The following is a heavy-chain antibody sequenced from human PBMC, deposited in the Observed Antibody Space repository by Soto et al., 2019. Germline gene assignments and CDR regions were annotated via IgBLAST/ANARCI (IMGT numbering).Heavy chain of an antibody. CDR3: ARLLRHNYYGMDV. Sequence: QLQLQESGPGLVKPSETLSLTCTVSGGSISSSSYYWGWIRQPPGKGLEWIGSIYYSGSTYYNPSLQGRITLSVDTSKNQFALKLSSVTAADTAVYYCARLLRHNYYGMDVWGQGTTVTVSS. CDR1: GGSISSSSYY. V-gene: IGHV4-39*01. CDR2: IYYSGST. J-gene: IGHJ6*02. D-gene: IGHD5-12*01.